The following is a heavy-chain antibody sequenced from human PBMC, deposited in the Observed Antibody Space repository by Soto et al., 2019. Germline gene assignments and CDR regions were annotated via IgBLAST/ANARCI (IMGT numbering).Heavy chain of an antibody. V-gene: IGHV3-21*01. CDR3: ARDDYGDYKLLAFDI. CDR1: GFTFSSYS. J-gene: IGHJ3*02. CDR2: ISSSSSYI. D-gene: IGHD4-17*01. Sequence: GGSLRLSCAASGFTFSSYSMNWVRQAPGKGLEWVSSISSSSSYIYYADSVKGRFTISRDNAKNSLYLQMNSLRAEDTAVYYCARDDYGDYKLLAFDIWGQGTMVTVSS.